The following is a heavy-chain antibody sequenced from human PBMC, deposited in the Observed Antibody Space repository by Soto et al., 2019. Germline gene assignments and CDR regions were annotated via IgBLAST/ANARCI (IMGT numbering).Heavy chain of an antibody. V-gene: IGHV4-59*01. Sequence: QVQLQESGPGLVKPSETLSLTCTVSGGSISSYYWSWIRQPPGKGLEWIGYIYYSGSTNYNPSLTCRVTISVDTSTNQFPRKQSSVTAADTAVEYCARVYGDYGPRGKDDGMDVWGKGTTVTVSS. CDR3: ARVYGDYGPRGKDDGMDV. J-gene: IGHJ6*04. CDR2: IYYSGST. CDR1: GGSISSYY. D-gene: IGHD4-17*01.